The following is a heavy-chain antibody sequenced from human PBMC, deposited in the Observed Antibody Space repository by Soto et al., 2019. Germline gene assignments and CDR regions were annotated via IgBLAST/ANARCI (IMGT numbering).Heavy chain of an antibody. CDR1: GGSFSGYY. CDR3: ARTGRYFDWLFPSNWFDP. V-gene: IGHV4-34*01. J-gene: IGHJ5*02. D-gene: IGHD3-9*01. Sequence: QVQLQQWGAGLLKPSETLSLTCAVYGGSFSGYYWSWIRQPPGKGLEWIGEINHSGSTNYNPSLKSRVTRSVDTSKNQFSLKLSSVTAADTAVYYCARTGRYFDWLFPSNWFDPWGQGTLVTVSS. CDR2: INHSGST.